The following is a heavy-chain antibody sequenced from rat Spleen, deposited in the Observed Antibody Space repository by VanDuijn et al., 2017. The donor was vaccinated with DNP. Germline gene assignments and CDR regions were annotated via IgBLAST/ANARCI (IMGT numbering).Heavy chain of an antibody. Sequence: QVQLKESGPGLVQPSQTLSLTCTVSGISLTSNSVSWVRQPPGKGLEWIAAISSGGKTYYNSALKSRLSISRDTSKSQVFLKMSSLKTEDTATYYCARADYSTYVLFDYWGQGVMVTVSS. V-gene: IGHV2-6*01. CDR2: ISSGGKT. CDR1: GISLTSNS. CDR3: ARADYSTYVLFDY. J-gene: IGHJ2*01. D-gene: IGHD2-6*01.